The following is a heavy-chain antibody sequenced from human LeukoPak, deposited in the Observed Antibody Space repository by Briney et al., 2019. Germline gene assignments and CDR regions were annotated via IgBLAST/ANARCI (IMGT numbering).Heavy chain of an antibody. D-gene: IGHD2/OR15-2a*01. J-gene: IGHJ4*02. CDR2: INPNNGGT. CDR3: ARTRGTHISMAYLDS. CDR1: GYTFTGNF. Sequence: ASVKVSCKTSGYTFTGNFMHWVRQAPGQGPEWMGWINPNNGGTNYAQKFQGRVTMTRVTSITTAYMELSSLRSDDTAVYYCARTRGTHISMAYLDSWGQGTLVTVSS. V-gene: IGHV1-2*02.